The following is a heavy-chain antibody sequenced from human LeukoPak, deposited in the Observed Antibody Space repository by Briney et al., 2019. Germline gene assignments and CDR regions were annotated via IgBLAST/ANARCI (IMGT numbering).Heavy chain of an antibody. J-gene: IGHJ4*02. CDR2: INPSSGGT. CDR1: GYTFTAYY. V-gene: IGHV1-2*02. Sequence: ASMKVSCKASGYTFTAYYMHWVRQAPGQGLEWMGWINPSSGGTNYAQKFQGRVIMTRDTSISTAHMELSRLRSDDTAVYYCASPSNYGSGSQLNYWGQGTLVTVSS. CDR3: ASPSNYGSGSQLNY. D-gene: IGHD3-10*01.